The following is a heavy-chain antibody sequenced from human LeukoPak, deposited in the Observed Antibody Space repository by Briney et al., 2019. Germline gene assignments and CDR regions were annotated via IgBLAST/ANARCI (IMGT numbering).Heavy chain of an antibody. CDR2: IKQDGSEK. D-gene: IGHD4-23*01. Sequence: GGSLRLSCAASRFTFSSYWMSWVRQAPGKGLEWVANIKQDGSEKYYVDSVKGRFTISRDNAKNSLYLQMNSLRAEDTAVYYCAREGYGGNSRGYYFDYWGQGTLVTVSS. V-gene: IGHV3-7*01. J-gene: IGHJ4*02. CDR3: AREGYGGNSRGYYFDY. CDR1: RFTFSSYW.